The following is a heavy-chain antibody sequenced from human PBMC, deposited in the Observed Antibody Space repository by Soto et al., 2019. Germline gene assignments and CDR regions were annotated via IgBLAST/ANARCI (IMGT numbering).Heavy chain of an antibody. D-gene: IGHD4-17*01. V-gene: IGHV3-7*03. J-gene: IGHJ6*02. Sequence: VQLVESGGGVVQPGRSLRLSCAASGFNFNTYWMYWVRQAPGKGLEWVANTDTDGSRKNYVDSVKGRFIISRDNAKNSLFLQMNSLRADDTAVYYCGRVPLDGNYANGVDVWGQGTTVTVSS. CDR3: GRVPLDGNYANGVDV. CDR1: GFNFNTYW. CDR2: TDTDGSRK.